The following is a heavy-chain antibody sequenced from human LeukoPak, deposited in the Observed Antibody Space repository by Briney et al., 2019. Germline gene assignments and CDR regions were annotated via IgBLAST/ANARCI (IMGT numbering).Heavy chain of an antibody. D-gene: IGHD5-12*01. Sequence: PSETLSLTCTVSGDHITSNYWTWIRQPPGKRLEWLVYTSASGDTNYNPSLKSRVTISLDTSKNQFSLKLSSVTAEDTAVDYCARFMGKVASAISPSFDPWGQGTPVTVSS. CDR2: TSASGDT. J-gene: IGHJ5*02. CDR3: ARFMGKVASAISPSFDP. CDR1: GDHITSNY. V-gene: IGHV4-4*09.